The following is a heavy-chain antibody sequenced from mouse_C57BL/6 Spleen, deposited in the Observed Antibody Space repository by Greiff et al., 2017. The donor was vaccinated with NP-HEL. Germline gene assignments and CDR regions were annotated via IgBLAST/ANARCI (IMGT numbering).Heavy chain of an antibody. D-gene: IGHD1-1*01. V-gene: IGHV1-82*01. CDR3: ARCDGSSYGWYFEV. CDR2: IYPGDGDT. J-gene: IGHJ1*03. CDR1: GYAFSNSW. Sequence: QVQLQQSGPELVKPGASVKISCKASGYAFSNSWMNWVKQRPGKGLEWIGRIYPGDGDTNYNGKFKGKATLTADKSSSTAYMQLSSLTSEDSAVYFCARCDGSSYGWYFEVWGTGTTVTVSS.